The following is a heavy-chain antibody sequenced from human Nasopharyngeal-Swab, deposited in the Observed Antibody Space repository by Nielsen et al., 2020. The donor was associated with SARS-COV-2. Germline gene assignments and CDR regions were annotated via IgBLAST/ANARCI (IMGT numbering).Heavy chain of an antibody. D-gene: IGHD2-21*02. CDR3: ARSRDREVVTAIDY. CDR1: GYTFTGYY. Sequence: ASVKVSCKASGYTFTGYYMHWVRQAPGQGLEWMGWINPNSGGTNYAQKFQGWVTMTRDTSISTAYMELSSLRSEDTAVYYCARSRDREVVTAIDYWGQGTLVTVSS. J-gene: IGHJ4*02. CDR2: INPNSGGT. V-gene: IGHV1-2*04.